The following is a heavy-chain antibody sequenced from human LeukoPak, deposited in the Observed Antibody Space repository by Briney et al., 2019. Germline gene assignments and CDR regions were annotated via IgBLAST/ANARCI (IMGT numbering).Heavy chain of an antibody. J-gene: IGHJ4*02. D-gene: IGHD3-22*01. CDR2: ISSSSSYI. Sequence: GGSLRLPCAASGFTFGSYSMNWVRQAPGKGLEWVSSISSSSSYIYYADSVKGRFTISRDNAKNSLYLQMSSLRAEDTAVYYCARQSSGYYSFVDYWGQGTLVTVSS. CDR3: ARQSSGYYSFVDY. V-gene: IGHV3-21*01. CDR1: GFTFGSYS.